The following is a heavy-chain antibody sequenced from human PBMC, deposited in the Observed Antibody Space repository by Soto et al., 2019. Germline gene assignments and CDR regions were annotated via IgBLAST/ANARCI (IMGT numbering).Heavy chain of an antibody. J-gene: IGHJ6*02. Sequence: PSETLSLTCTVSGGSISSDDYYWSWIRQPPGKGLEWIGYIYYSGSTYYNPSLKSRVTISVDTSKNQFSLKLSSVTAADTAVYYCARENYDFWSGYKGDDYGMDLWGQGTTVTVSS. CDR2: IYYSGST. CDR1: GGSISSDDYY. CDR3: ARENYDFWSGYKGDDYGMDL. V-gene: IGHV4-30-4*01. D-gene: IGHD3-3*01.